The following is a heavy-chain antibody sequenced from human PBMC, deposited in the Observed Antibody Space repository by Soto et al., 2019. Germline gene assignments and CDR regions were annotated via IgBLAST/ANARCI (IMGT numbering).Heavy chain of an antibody. CDR1: GFTFSSSA. D-gene: IGHD3-16*01. J-gene: IGHJ4*02. CDR3: AKWHTYNYDSLAFSGFDC. V-gene: IGHV3-23*01. Sequence: EVQVSESGGGLVHPGGSLRLSCTASGFTFSSSAMTWVRQAPGKGLEWVSAVSGGDGSPSYADSVKGRFTISRDNSKNTLYLHMNSLRADDTAAYYCAKWHTYNYDSLAFSGFDCWGQGTQVTVSS. CDR2: VSGGDGSP.